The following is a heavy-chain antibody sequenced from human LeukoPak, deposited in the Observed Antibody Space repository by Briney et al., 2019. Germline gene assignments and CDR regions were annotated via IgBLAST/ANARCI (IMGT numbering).Heavy chain of an antibody. CDR1: GYTITGYY. V-gene: IGHV1-2*02. CDR3: ARDYYYDSSGYYSVDY. D-gene: IGHD3-22*01. J-gene: IGHJ4*02. Sequence: ASVKVSCKASGYTITGYYMHWVRQAPGQGLEWMGWINPNSGGTNYAQKFQGRVTMTRDTSISTAYMELSRLRSDDTAVYYCARDYYYDSSGYYSVDYWGQGTLVTVSS. CDR2: INPNSGGT.